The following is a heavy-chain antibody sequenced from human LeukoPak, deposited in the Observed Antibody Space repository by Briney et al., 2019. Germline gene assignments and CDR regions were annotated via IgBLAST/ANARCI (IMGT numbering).Heavy chain of an antibody. V-gene: IGHV1-46*01. Sequence: GASVKVSCYASGYSFTGYYMHWVRQAPGQGLEWMGIINPSGGSTSYAQKFQGRVTMTRDMSTSTVYMELSSLRSEDTAVYYCARVLGFYGDDYFDSWGQGTLVTVSS. CDR2: INPSGGST. J-gene: IGHJ4*02. CDR1: GYSFTGYY. CDR3: ARVLGFYGDDYFDS. D-gene: IGHD4-17*01.